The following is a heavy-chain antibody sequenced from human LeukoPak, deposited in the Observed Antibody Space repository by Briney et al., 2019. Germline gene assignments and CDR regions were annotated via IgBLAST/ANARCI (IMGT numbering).Heavy chain of an antibody. Sequence: PSETLSLTCTVSGGSISSGDYYWSWIRQPPGKGLEWIGYIYYSGSTYYNPSLKSRVTISVDTSKNQFSLKLSSVTAADTAVYYCARVGITIFGDRYYYYGMDVWGQGTTVTVSS. D-gene: IGHD3-3*01. CDR3: ARVGITIFGDRYYYYGMDV. V-gene: IGHV4-30-4*01. J-gene: IGHJ6*02. CDR2: IYYSGST. CDR1: GGSISSGDYY.